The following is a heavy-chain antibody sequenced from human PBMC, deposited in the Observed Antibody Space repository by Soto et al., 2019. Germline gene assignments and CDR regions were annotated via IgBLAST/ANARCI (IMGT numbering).Heavy chain of an antibody. Sequence: GGSLSLSCAASGFTFTRDSMNWVRQAPGKGLEWVSSISSTTNYIYYGDSMKGRFTISRDNAKNSLYLEMNSLRAEDTAVYYCARESEDLTSNFDYWGQGTLVTVSS. CDR3: ARESEDLTSNFDY. CDR1: GFTFTRDS. CDR2: ISSTTNYI. J-gene: IGHJ4*02. V-gene: IGHV3-21*06.